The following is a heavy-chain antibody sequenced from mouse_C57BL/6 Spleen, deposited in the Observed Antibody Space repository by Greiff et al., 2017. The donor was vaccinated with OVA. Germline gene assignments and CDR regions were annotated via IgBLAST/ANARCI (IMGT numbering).Heavy chain of an antibody. J-gene: IGHJ1*03. CDR3: ASPGYFDV. V-gene: IGHV1-55*01. CDR2: IYPGSGST. Sequence: QVHVKQPGAELVKPGASVKMSCKASGYTFTSYWITWVKQRPGQGLEWIGDIYPGSGSTNYNEKFKSKATLTVDTSSSTAYMQLSSLTSEDSAVYYCASPGYFDVWGTGTTVTVSS. CDR1: GYTFTSYW.